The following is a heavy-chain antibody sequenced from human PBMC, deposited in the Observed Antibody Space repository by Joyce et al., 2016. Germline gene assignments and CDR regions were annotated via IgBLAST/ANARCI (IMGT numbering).Heavy chain of an antibody. J-gene: IGHJ4*02. D-gene: IGHD2-8*01. CDR3: ARSSYTNGIFDY. CDR1: GFTFSSYS. V-gene: IGHV3-21*01. CDR2: LSSSSSCI. Sequence: RLSCAASGFTFSSYSMSWVRQAPGKGLEWVSSLSSSSSCIKYTDSVKGRFTISRDNAKNSLYLQMNSLRVEDTAVYYCARSSYTNGIFDYWGQGTLVTVSS.